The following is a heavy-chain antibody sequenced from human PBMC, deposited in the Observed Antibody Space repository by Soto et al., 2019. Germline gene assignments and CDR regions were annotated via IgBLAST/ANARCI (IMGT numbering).Heavy chain of an antibody. D-gene: IGHD6-19*01. J-gene: IGHJ4*02. V-gene: IGHV4-34*01. Sequence: SETLSLPCAVVGGSFSGYYWSWILQPPGKGLEWIGEINHSGSTNYNPSLKSRVTISVDTSKNQFSLKLSSVTAADTAVYYCARLIAVAGGLDYWGQGTLVTVSS. CDR1: GGSFSGYY. CDR3: ARLIAVAGGLDY. CDR2: INHSGST.